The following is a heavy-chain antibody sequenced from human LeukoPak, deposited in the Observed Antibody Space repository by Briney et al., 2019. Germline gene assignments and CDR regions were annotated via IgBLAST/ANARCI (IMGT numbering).Heavy chain of an antibody. D-gene: IGHD6-19*01. J-gene: IGHJ4*02. Sequence: PSETLSLTCTVSGGSISSYYWSWIRQPPGKGLEWIGEIYHSGSTNYNPSLKSRVTISVDKSKNQFSLKLSSVTAADTAVYYCARAGAVAGFDYWGQGTLVTVSS. CDR3: ARAGAVAGFDY. CDR2: IYHSGST. V-gene: IGHV4-59*12. CDR1: GGSISSYY.